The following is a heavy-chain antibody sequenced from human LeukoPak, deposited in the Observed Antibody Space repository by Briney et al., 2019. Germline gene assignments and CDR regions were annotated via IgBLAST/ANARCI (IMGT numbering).Heavy chain of an antibody. CDR3: ARTDDSSGYYYFDY. D-gene: IGHD3-22*01. Sequence: SETLSLTCTVSSGSISTSNYYWGWVRQPPGKALEWIGNIFYSGSTYYSPSLKSRVTISVDTSKNQFPLKLSSVTAADTALYYCARTDDSSGYYYFDYWGQGTLVTVSS. CDR1: SGSISTSNYY. CDR2: IFYSGST. V-gene: IGHV4-39*06. J-gene: IGHJ4*02.